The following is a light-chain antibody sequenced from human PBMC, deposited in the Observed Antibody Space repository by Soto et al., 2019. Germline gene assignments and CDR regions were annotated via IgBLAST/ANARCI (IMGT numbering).Light chain of an antibody. V-gene: IGLV4-69*01. CDR2: LNSDGSH. J-gene: IGLJ3*02. Sequence: QLVLTQSPSASASLGASVKLTCSLSSGHSSYAIARHQQQPEKGPRYLMKLNSDGSHSKGDGIPDRFSGSSSGAERYLTISSLQSEDEADYYCQTGGTGIRVFGGGTKLTVL. CDR3: QTGGTGIRV. CDR1: SGHSSYA.